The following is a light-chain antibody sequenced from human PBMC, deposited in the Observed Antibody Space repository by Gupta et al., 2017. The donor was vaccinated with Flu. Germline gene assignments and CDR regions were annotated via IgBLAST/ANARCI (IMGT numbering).Light chain of an antibody. J-gene: IGLJ1*01. CDR3: SSYAGSNIFYV. Sequence: VTISCTGTSSDVGGYNYVSWYQQHPGKAPKLMIYEVIKRPSGVPDRFSGSKSGNTASLTVSGLQAEDEADYYCSSYAGSNIFYVFGTGTKVTVL. CDR2: EVI. CDR1: SSDVGGYNY. V-gene: IGLV2-8*01.